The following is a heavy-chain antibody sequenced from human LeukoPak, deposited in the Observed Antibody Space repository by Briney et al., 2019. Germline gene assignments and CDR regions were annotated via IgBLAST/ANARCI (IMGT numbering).Heavy chain of an antibody. CDR2: ISSSSSYI. CDR1: GFTFSSYS. CDR3: ARGQQQAYYFDY. Sequence: GGSPRLSCAASGFTFSSYSMNWVRQAPGKGLEWVSSISSSSSYICYADSVKGRFTISRDNAKNSLYLQMNSLRAEDTAVYYCARGQQQAYYFDYWGQGTLVTVSS. V-gene: IGHV3-21*01. D-gene: IGHD6-13*01. J-gene: IGHJ4*02.